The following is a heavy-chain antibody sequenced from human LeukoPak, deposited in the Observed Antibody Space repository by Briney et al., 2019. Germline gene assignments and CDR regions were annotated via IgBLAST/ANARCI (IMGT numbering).Heavy chain of an antibody. V-gene: IGHV1-2*02. CDR3: ARDGGCYKRLTWSDP. CDR1: GDTFTGYY. D-gene: IGHD6-25*01. CDR2: INPNSGVT. J-gene: IGHJ5*02. Sequence: GAAVKVSCKASGDTFTGYYMHWGRQAPGQGLEWMGWINPNSGVTNYAQKFQGRVTMTRDTSISTAYMEIRKLRSYETSVYFRARDGGCYKRLTWSDPWGKGTLVTVT.